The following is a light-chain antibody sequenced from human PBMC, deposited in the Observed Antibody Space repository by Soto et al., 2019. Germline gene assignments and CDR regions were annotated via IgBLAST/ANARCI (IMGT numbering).Light chain of an antibody. Sequence: DTQMTQSPSYRSASVGDSISITCRASQTASNYVNWYQQKPGKATTLLNSATSTLQSGVPSRFRGNGSGTDFTRTITSLQPEDFATYYCQKTYTTPRTFGQGPKGAIK. J-gene: IGKJ1*01. CDR3: QKTYTTPRT. V-gene: IGKV1-39*01. CDR1: QTASNY. CDR2: ATS.